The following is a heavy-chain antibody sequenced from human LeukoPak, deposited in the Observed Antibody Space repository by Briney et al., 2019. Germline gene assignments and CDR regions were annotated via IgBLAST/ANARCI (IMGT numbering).Heavy chain of an antibody. D-gene: IGHD5-18*01. J-gene: IGHJ3*02. V-gene: IGHV3-53*05. CDR2: IYSGGTT. CDR3: ARDMTENIYGAFDI. CDR1: GFTVSSNY. Sequence: QSGGSLRLSCAASGFTVSSNYINWVRQAPGKGLEWVSLIYSGGTTYYADSVKGRFTISRDNSKNSLYLQMNSLRPEDMALYYCARDMTENIYGAFDIWGQGTMVTVSS.